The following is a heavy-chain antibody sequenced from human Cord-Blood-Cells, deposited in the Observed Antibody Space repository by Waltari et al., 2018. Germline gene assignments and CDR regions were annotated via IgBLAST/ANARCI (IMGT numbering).Heavy chain of an antibody. CDR1: GGTSSRCS. V-gene: IGHV1-69*01. Sequence: QVQLVQSGAEVKKPGSSAKRSCKAAGGTSSRCSTRWARQAPGQGLEWMGGSIPIFGTANYAQKFQGRVTITADESTSTAYMELSSLRSEDTAVYYCARGYQLLYNWFDPWGQGTLVTVSS. D-gene: IGHD2-2*01. CDR2: SIPIFGTA. J-gene: IGHJ5*02. CDR3: ARGYQLLYNWFDP.